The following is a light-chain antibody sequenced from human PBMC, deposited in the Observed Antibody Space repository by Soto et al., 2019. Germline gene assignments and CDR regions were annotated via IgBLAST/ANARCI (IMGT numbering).Light chain of an antibody. CDR2: DAS. CDR1: QSISWW. V-gene: IGKV1-5*01. J-gene: IGKJ1*01. Sequence: DIQMTQSPSSLSASVGDRVTITCRASQSISWWLAWYQQKPGKAPNLLIYDASSLESGVPSRFSGSGSGTEFTLTISSLQPDDFATYYCQQYNSYLWTFGQGTKVDIK. CDR3: QQYNSYLWT.